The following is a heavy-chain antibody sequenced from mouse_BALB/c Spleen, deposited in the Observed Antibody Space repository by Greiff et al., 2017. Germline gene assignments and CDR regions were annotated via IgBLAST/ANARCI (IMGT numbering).Heavy chain of an antibody. Sequence: VQLQQSGPELVKPGASVKMSCKASGYTFTSYYIHWVKQRPGQGLEWIGWIYPGDGSTKYNEKFKGKTTLTADKSSSTAYMLLSSLTSEDSAIYFCARGYDYYPLWFAYWGQGTLVTVSA. D-gene: IGHD2-4*01. J-gene: IGHJ3*01. CDR1: GYTFTSYY. CDR3: ARGYDYYPLWFAY. CDR2: IYPGDGST. V-gene: IGHV1S56*01.